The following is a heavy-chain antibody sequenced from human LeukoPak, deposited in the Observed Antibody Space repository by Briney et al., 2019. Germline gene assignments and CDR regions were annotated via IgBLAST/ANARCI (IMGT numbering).Heavy chain of an antibody. Sequence: TSVKVSCKASGYTFTGYYMHWVRQASGQGLEWMGWINPNSGGTNYAQKFQGRVTMTRDTSISTAYMELSRLRSDDTAVYYCARVVPAASPWFDPWGQGTLVTVSS. D-gene: IGHD2-2*01. V-gene: IGHV1-2*02. J-gene: IGHJ5*02. CDR2: INPNSGGT. CDR3: ARVVPAASPWFDP. CDR1: GYTFTGYY.